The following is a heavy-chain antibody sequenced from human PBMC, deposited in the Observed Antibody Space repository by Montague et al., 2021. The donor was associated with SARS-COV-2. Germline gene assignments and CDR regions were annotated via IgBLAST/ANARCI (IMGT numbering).Heavy chain of an antibody. CDR1: GGSVSGSY. Sequence: TLSLTCTVSGGSVSGSYWGWIRQSPGKGLDCIGIISDTGSIHYHPSLNGRLTISLDTSNQHFSLQLTSVTAADTAIYYCVRGGADDWGQGTLVTVSS. D-gene: IGHD1-26*01. CDR3: VRGGADD. J-gene: IGHJ4*02. V-gene: IGHV4-59*02. CDR2: ISDTGSI.